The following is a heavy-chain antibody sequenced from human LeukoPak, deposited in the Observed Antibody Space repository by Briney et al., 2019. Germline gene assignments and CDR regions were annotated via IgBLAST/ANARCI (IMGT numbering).Heavy chain of an antibody. Sequence: GGSLRLSCAASGFTFSSYAIHWVRQAPGKGLEWVAVISYDGSNKYYADSVKGRFTISRDNSKNTLYLQMSSLRAEDTAVYYCAREGPRGNSQFDYWGQGTLVTVSS. CDR1: GFTFSSYA. CDR3: AREGPRGNSQFDY. D-gene: IGHD2/OR15-2a*01. J-gene: IGHJ4*02. V-gene: IGHV3-30-3*01. CDR2: ISYDGSNK.